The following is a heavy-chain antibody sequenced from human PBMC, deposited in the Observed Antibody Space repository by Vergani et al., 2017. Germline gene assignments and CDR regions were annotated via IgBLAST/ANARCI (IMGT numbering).Heavy chain of an antibody. D-gene: IGHD3-10*01. Sequence: QLQLQESGPGLVKPSETLSLTCTVSGGSISSSSYYWGWIRQPPGKGLEWIGSIYYSGSTYYNPSLKSRVTISVDTSKNQFSLKLSSVTAADTAVYYCARDESRDSSGSYYSPPDYYYYDMDVWGKGTTVTVSS. CDR3: ARDESRDSSGSYYSPPDYYYYDMDV. J-gene: IGHJ6*03. CDR2: IYYSGST. CDR1: GGSISSSSYY. V-gene: IGHV4-39*07.